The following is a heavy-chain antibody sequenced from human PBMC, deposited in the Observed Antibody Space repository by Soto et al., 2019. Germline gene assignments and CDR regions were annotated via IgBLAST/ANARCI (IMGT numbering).Heavy chain of an antibody. CDR2: ISAYNGNT. V-gene: IGHV1-18*01. CDR3: AAGAYYDSSGYYDYWYFDL. Sequence: GASVKVSCKASGYTFTSYGISWVRQAPGQGLEWMGWISAYNGNTNYAQKLQGRVTMTTDTSTSTAYMELRSLRSDDTAVYYCAAGAYYDSSGYYDYWYFDLWGRGTLVTSPQ. D-gene: IGHD3-22*01. J-gene: IGHJ2*01. CDR1: GYTFTSYG.